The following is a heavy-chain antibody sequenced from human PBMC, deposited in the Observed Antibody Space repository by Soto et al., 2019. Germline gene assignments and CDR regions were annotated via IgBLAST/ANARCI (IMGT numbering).Heavy chain of an antibody. V-gene: IGHV3-30-3*01. CDR3: ARCLRPIADDAFDI. D-gene: IGHD2-21*01. Sequence: QVQLVESGGGVVQPGRSLRLSCAASGFTFSSYAMHWVRQAPGKGLEWVAVISYDGSNKYYADSLKGRFTISRDNSKNTLYLQMSSLRAEDTTVYYCARCLRPIADDAFDIWGQGTMVTVSS. CDR2: ISYDGSNK. J-gene: IGHJ3*02. CDR1: GFTFSSYA.